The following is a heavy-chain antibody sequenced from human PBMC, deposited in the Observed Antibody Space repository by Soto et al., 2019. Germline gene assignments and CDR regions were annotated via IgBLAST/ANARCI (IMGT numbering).Heavy chain of an antibody. V-gene: IGHV4-34*01. CDR3: AARYCSSTSCYSYFDY. CDR2: INHSGST. CDR1: GGSFSGYY. J-gene: IGHJ4*02. Sequence: SETLSLTCAVYGGSFSGYYWSWIRQPPGKGLEWIGEINHSGSTNYNPSLKSRVTISVDTSKNQFSLKLSSVTAADTALYYCAARYCSSTSCYSYFDYWGQGTLVTVSS. D-gene: IGHD2-2*01.